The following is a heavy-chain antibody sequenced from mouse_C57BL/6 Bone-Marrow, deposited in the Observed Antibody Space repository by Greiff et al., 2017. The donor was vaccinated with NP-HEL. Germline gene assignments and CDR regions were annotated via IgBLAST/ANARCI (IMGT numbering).Heavy chain of an antibody. CDR1: GYTFTSYW. CDR2: IYPSDSET. D-gene: IGHD1-1*01. J-gene: IGHJ3*01. Sequence: QVQLQQPGAELVRPGSSVKLSCKASGYTFTSYWMDWVKQRPGQGLEWIGNIYPSDSETHYNQKFKDKATLTVDKSSSTAYMQLSSLTSEDSAVYYCARDRAPYYGSPFAYWGQGTLVTVSA. CDR3: ARDRAPYYGSPFAY. V-gene: IGHV1-61*01.